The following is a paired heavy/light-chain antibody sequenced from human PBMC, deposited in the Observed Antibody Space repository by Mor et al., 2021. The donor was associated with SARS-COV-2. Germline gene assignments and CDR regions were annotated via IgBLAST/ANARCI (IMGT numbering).Light chain of an antibody. CDR1: QDISNY. V-gene: IGKV1-33*01. J-gene: IGKJ4*01. CDR3: QQYDNLPT. Sequence: DIQMTQSPSSLSASVGDRVTITCQASQDISNYLNWYQQKPGKAPKLLIYDASNLETGVPSRFSGSGSGTDFTFTISSLQPEDIATYYCQQYDNLPTFGGGTKVEIK. CDR2: DAS.
Heavy chain of an antibody. CDR2: INPSGGST. V-gene: IGHV1-46*01. D-gene: IGHD4-17*01. Sequence: QVQLVQSGAEVKKPGASVKVSCKASGYTFTSYYMHWVRQAPGQGLEWMGIINPSGGSTSYAQKFQGRVTMTRDTSTSTVYMELSSLRSEDTAVYYCARDKAYGGNRYYYYYYGMDVWGQGTTVTVSS. J-gene: IGHJ6*02. CDR1: GYTFTSYY. CDR3: ARDKAYGGNRYYYYYYGMDV.